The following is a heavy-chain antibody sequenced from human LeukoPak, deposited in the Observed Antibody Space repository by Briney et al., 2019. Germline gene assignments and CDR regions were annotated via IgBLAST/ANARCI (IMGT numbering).Heavy chain of an antibody. CDR3: AKDSDYGDYAGPDY. CDR2: ISWDGGST. D-gene: IGHD4-17*01. Sequence: GGSLRLSCAASGFTFDDYAMHWVRQAPGKGLEWVSLISWDGGSTYYADSVKGRFTISRDNSKNSLYLQMNSLRAEDTALYYCAKDSDYGDYAGPDYWGQGTLVTVSS. CDR1: GFTFDDYA. J-gene: IGHJ4*02. V-gene: IGHV3-43D*03.